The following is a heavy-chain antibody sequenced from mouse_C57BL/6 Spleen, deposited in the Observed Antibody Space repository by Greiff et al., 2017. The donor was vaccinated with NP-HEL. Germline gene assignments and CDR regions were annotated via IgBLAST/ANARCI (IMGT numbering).Heavy chain of an antibody. V-gene: IGHV1-52*01. J-gene: IGHJ4*01. CDR3: ALLRPYYYAMDY. CDR1: GYTFTSYW. CDR2: IDPSDSET. D-gene: IGHD2-4*01. Sequence: QVQLQQPGAELVRPGSSVKLSCKASGYTFTSYWMHWVKQRPIQGLEWIGNIDPSDSETHYNQKFKDKATLTVDKSSSTAYMQLSSLTSEDSAVYYCALLRPYYYAMDYWGQGTSVTVSS.